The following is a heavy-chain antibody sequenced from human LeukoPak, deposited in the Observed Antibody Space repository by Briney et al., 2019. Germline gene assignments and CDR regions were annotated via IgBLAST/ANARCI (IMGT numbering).Heavy chain of an antibody. V-gene: IGHV1-8*03. Sequence: ASVKVSCKASGYTFTSYDINWVRQATGQGLEWMGWMNPNSGNTGYAQKFQGRVTITRNTSISTAYMELSSLRPEDTAVYYCARGLSRVVAGDRGAFDIWGQGTMVTVSS. CDR3: ARGLSRVVAGDRGAFDI. CDR2: MNPNSGNT. CDR1: GYTFTSYD. J-gene: IGHJ3*02. D-gene: IGHD2-15*01.